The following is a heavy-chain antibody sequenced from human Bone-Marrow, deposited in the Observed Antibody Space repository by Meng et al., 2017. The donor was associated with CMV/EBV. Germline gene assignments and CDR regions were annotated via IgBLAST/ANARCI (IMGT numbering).Heavy chain of an antibody. CDR1: GGTFSSYA. CDR2: IIPILGIA. J-gene: IGHJ6*02. V-gene: IGHV1-69*10. CDR3: AAGKSPSASPAYYYGMDV. Sequence: SVKVSCKASGGTFSSYAISWVRQAPGQGLEWMGGIIPILGIANYAQKFQGRVTITADKSTSTAYMELSSLRSEDTAVYYCAAGKSPSASPAYYYGMDVWGQGTTVTVSS.